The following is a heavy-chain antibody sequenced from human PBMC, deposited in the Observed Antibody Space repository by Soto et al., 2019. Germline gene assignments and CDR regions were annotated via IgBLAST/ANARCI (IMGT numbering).Heavy chain of an antibody. Sequence: SETLSLTCAVYGGSFSGYYWSWIRQPPGKGLEWIGEINHSGSTNYNPSLKSRVTISVDTSKNQFSLKLSPVTAADTAVYYCARGGDYDFWSGSRYYYYYMDVWGKGNTVTVSS. CDR3: ARGGDYDFWSGSRYYYYYMDV. D-gene: IGHD3-3*01. CDR1: GGSFSGYY. V-gene: IGHV4-34*01. CDR2: INHSGST. J-gene: IGHJ6*03.